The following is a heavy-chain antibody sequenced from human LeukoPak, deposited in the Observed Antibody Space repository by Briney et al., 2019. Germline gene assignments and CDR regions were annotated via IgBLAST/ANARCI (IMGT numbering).Heavy chain of an antibody. Sequence: ASVKVSCKASGYTFTGYYMHWVRQAPGQGLEWMGWINPNSGGTNYAQKFQDRVTMTRDTPISTAYMELSRLRSDDTAVYYCARAGRDQKTYYYDGSGYYYDYWGQGTLVTVSS. J-gene: IGHJ4*02. D-gene: IGHD3-22*01. CDR1: GYTFTGYY. CDR2: INPNSGGT. CDR3: ARAGRDQKTYYYDGSGYYYDY. V-gene: IGHV1-2*02.